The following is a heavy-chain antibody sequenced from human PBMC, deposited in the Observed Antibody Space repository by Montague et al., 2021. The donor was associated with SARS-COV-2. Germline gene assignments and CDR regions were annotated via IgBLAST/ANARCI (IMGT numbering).Heavy chain of an antibody. Sequence: SETLSLTCAVSGGSITGFSWSWVRQPAGKGLEWIGRATTSGTTNYSPSLRSLVTMSVDTSKNQFSLNLNSVTAADTAIYYCARTPTRPLSLDSWGQGTLVTVSS. CDR3: ARTPTRPLSLDS. CDR1: GGSITGFS. D-gene: IGHD6-6*01. V-gene: IGHV4-4*07. J-gene: IGHJ4*02. CDR2: ATTSGTT.